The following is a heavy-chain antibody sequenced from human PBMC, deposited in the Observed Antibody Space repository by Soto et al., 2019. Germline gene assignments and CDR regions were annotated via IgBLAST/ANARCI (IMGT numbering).Heavy chain of an antibody. V-gene: IGHV3-30-3*01. J-gene: IGHJ6*02. CDR3: ASGDREDIRGVVGALPGEYGIDI. CDR2: IAYDGSNA. CDR1: GFTFRNHA. Sequence: QVQLVESGGGVVQPGGSLRLYCAASGFTFRNHAMHWVRQAPGKGLECLAVIAYDGSNAFYRDSVKGRFTISRDNSKNTLYLHMNRLRSEDTGVYYCASGDREDIRGVVGALPGEYGIDIWGQGTTVTVSS. D-gene: IGHD2-15*01.